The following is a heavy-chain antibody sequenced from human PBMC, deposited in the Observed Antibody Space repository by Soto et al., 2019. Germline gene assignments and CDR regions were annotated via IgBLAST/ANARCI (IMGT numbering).Heavy chain of an antibody. V-gene: IGHV4-30-4*01. D-gene: IGHD2-15*01. J-gene: IGHJ5*02. CDR3: ARSLGVAATPVLHWFDP. Sequence: SETLSLTCTVSGGSISSGDYYWSWIRQPPGKGLEWIGYIYYSGSTYYNPSLKSRVTISVDTSKNQFSLKLSSVTAADTAVYYCARSLGVAATPVLHWFDPWGQGTLVTVSS. CDR2: IYYSGST. CDR1: GGSISSGDYY.